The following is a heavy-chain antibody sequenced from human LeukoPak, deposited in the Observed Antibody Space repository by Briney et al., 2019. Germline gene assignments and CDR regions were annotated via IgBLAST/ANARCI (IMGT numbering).Heavy chain of an antibody. CDR3: ARGRKTGARVAVDI. CDR2: MGPNNGNT. J-gene: IGHJ3*02. Sequence: ASVKVSCRASGYTFTSYDINWVRQATGHGLEWMGWMGPNNGNTGYAQKFQGRVTMTRNTSISTAYMELSSLRSEDTAVYYCARGRKTGARVAVDIWGQGTMVTVSS. CDR1: GYTFTSYD. V-gene: IGHV1-8*01.